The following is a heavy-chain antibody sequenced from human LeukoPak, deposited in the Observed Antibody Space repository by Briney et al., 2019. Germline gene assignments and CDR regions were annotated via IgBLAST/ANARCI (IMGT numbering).Heavy chain of an antibody. J-gene: IGHJ3*01. CDR2: IKEDGSQK. V-gene: IGHV3-7*01. D-gene: IGHD6-6*01. Sequence: PGGSLRLSCAASGFTFSRYWMTWVRQAPGKGLEWVANIKEDGSQKYYVDSVKGRFTISRDNAKGSLYLQRNSLRAEDTAVYYCARDDRSTRSSFGLDAYDVWGQGTMATVSS. CDR1: GFTFSRYW. CDR3: ARDDRSTRSSFGLDAYDV.